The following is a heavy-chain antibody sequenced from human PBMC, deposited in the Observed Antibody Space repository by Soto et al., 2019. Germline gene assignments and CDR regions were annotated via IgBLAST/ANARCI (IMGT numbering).Heavy chain of an antibody. CDR1: GFTFRSFA. CDR3: AKDRRVVVASIENGLDP. J-gene: IGHJ5*02. Sequence: EVQLLESGGGLEQPGGSLRLSCEASGFTFRSFAMNWVRQAPGKGLDWVAAISGSGSKTYYADSVKGRFTISRDNSKSTVYLEMNSLRVEDTAVYYCAKDRRVVVASIENGLDPWGQGTLVTVSS. V-gene: IGHV3-23*01. D-gene: IGHD2-21*02. CDR2: ISGSGSKT.